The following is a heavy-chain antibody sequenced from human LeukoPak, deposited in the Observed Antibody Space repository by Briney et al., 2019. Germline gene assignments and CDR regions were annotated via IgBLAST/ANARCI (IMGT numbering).Heavy chain of an antibody. J-gene: IGHJ6*03. Sequence: SETLSLTCTVSGDSINSFYWSWIRQPAGKGLEWIGRIYTSGSTNYSPSLKSRVTMSVDTSKNQFSLKLSSVTAADTAVYYCARDVRYYYDSSGYYRPYYYMDVWGKGTTVTVSS. V-gene: IGHV4-4*07. CDR1: GDSINSFY. D-gene: IGHD3-22*01. CDR3: ARDVRYYYDSSGYYRPYYYMDV. CDR2: IYTSGST.